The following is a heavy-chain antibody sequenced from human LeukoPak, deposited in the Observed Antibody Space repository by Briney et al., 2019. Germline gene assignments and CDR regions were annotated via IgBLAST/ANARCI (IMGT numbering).Heavy chain of an antibody. CDR3: ARADIVATIPFDY. J-gene: IGHJ4*02. D-gene: IGHD5-12*01. V-gene: IGHV3-11*04. CDR1: GFTFSDYY. CDR2: ISSSGSTI. Sequence: GGSLRLSCAASGFTFSDYYMSWIRQAPGKGLEWVSYISSSGSTIYYADSVKGRFTISRDNSKNTLYLQMSSLRAEDTAVYYCARADIVATIPFDYWGQGTLVTVSS.